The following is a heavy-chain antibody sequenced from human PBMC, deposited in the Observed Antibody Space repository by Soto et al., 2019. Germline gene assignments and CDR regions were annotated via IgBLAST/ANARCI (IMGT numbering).Heavy chain of an antibody. D-gene: IGHD1-26*01. CDR2: INPSGGST. Sequence: ASVKVSCKASGYTFTTYYMHWVRQTPGQGLEWMGIINPSGGSTSYAQKFQGWVTMTRDTSISTAYMELSRLRSDDTAVYYCARDSSSRWGATVDHDAFDIWGQGTMVTVSS. CDR3: ARDSSSRWGATVDHDAFDI. J-gene: IGHJ3*02. CDR1: GYTFTTYY. V-gene: IGHV1-46*01.